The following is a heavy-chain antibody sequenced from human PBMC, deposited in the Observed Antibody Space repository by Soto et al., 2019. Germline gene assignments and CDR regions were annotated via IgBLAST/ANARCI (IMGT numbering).Heavy chain of an antibody. CDR1: GFTFSDYY. V-gene: IGHV3-11*01. D-gene: IGHD2-8*01. CDR3: ASGTNGAFFVY. CDR2: ISSRSSSI. Sequence: QEQLVESGGGLVKPGGSLRLSCAASGFTFSDYYMSWIRQAPGKGLEWVSYISSRSSSIFYADSVKGRFTTSRDNVKNSLYLQMNSLRAEDTAVYYCASGTNGAFFVYWGQGILVTVSS. J-gene: IGHJ4*02.